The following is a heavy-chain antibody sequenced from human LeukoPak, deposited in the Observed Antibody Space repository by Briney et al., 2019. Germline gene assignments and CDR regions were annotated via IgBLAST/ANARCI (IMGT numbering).Heavy chain of an antibody. CDR3: ARDRAGTGSGWFDP. J-gene: IGHJ5*01. V-gene: IGHV3-74*01. D-gene: IGHD6-13*01. Sequence: GGSLRLSCAASGFTFSNYWMHWVRQAPGKGLVWVSRINSDGNSTRYADSVKGRFTVSRDNAKSTLYLQMNSLRVEDTAVYHCARDRAGTGSGWFDPWGQGTLVTVSS. CDR2: INSDGNST. CDR1: GFTFSNYW.